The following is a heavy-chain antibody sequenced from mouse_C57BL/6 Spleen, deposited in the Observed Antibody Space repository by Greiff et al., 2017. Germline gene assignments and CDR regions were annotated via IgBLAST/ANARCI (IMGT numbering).Heavy chain of an antibody. J-gene: IGHJ2*01. CDR3: SNNYYGLADY. D-gene: IGHD1-1*01. Sequence: VQLQQSGPGLVQPSQSLSITCTVSGFSLTSYGVHWVRQPPGKGLEWLGVIWSGGSTDYNAAFISRLSISKDNSKIQLFFIMNSLQADDSAIYYCSNNYYGLADYWGQGTPLTVSS. V-gene: IGHV2-4*01. CDR1: GFSLTSYG. CDR2: IWSGGST.